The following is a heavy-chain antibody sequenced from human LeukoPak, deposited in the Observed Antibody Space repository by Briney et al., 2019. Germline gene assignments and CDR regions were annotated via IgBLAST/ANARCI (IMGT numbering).Heavy chain of an antibody. D-gene: IGHD4-17*01. Sequence: GGSLRLSCAASGFTFSSYWMSWVRQAPGKGLEWVANIKQDGSEKYYVDSVKGRFTISGDNAKNSLYLQMNSLRAEDTAVYYCARDWARSYGDYFDYWGQGTLVTVSS. CDR2: IKQDGSEK. J-gene: IGHJ4*02. CDR1: GFTFSSYW. V-gene: IGHV3-7*03. CDR3: ARDWARSYGDYFDY.